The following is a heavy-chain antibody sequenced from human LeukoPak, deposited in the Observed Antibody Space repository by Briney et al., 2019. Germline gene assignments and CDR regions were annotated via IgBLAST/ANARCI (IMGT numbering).Heavy chain of an antibody. J-gene: IGHJ4*02. V-gene: IGHV5-51*01. D-gene: IGHD3-9*01. CDR3: VRARHQLRDFDWLSHFDY. Sequence: GESLKISCKGSGYSFTSYWIAWVRQAPGAGLEWMGIIFPGDSDTRYNPSFEGRVTISADRSISTAFLQWRSLRASDTAMYFCVRARHQLRDFDWLSHFDYWGQGTQVTVSS. CDR1: GYSFTSYW. CDR2: IFPGDSDT.